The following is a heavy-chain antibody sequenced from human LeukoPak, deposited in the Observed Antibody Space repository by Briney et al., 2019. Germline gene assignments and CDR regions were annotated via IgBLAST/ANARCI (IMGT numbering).Heavy chain of an antibody. D-gene: IGHD5-12*01. CDR2: ISASGGNT. CDR3: AKDRRGYDNWFDP. CDR1: GFSFSNYA. J-gene: IGHJ5*02. Sequence: GGSLRLSCAASGFSFSNYAMSWVRQAPGKGLEWVSTISASGGNTYYADSVKGRFTFSRDNSKSTLYLEMNSLRAEDTAVYYCAKDRRGYDNWFDPWGQGTLVTVSS. V-gene: IGHV3-23*01.